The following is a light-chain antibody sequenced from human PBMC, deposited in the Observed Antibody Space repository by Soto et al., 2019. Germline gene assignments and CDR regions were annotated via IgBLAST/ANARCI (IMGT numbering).Light chain of an antibody. CDR1: QTVNGN. Sequence: EVVMTQSPATLSLFPGDRATLSCRASQTVNGNLAWDQQKPGQAPSLLVFGASTRATGIPTRFIGSGSGTKFTLTISSLQSEDFAVYYCQQYNNWPRTFGQGTKVEIK. J-gene: IGKJ1*01. CDR3: QQYNNWPRT. CDR2: GAS. V-gene: IGKV3-15*01.